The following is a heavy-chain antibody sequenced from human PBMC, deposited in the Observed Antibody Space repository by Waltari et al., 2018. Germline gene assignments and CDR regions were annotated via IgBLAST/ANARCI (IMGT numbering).Heavy chain of an antibody. CDR3: AGRIFDI. V-gene: IGHV3-7*01. J-gene: IGHJ3*02. Sequence: EEQLVESGGGLVQPGGSLRLSCVGRGFTLSNFWIAWVRQAPGKGLEWVANIKEDGSEKYYMDSVKGRFTISRDNAKNSVYLQMNSLRAEDTAVYYCAGRIFDIWGQGTMVTVSS. CDR1: GFTLSNFW. CDR2: IKEDGSEK.